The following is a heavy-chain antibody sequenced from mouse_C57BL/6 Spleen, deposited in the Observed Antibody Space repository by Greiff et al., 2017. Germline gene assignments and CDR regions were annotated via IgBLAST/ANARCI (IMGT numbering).Heavy chain of an antibody. CDR3: ARRDYYGSSYCDY. Sequence: VQLQQPGAELVKPGASVKMSCKASGYTFTSYWITWVKQRPGQGLEWIGDIYPGSGSTNYNEKFKSKATLTVDTSSSTAYMQLSSLTSEDSSVYYCARRDYYGSSYCDYWGQGTTLTVSS. V-gene: IGHV1-55*01. CDR2: IYPGSGST. D-gene: IGHD1-1*01. J-gene: IGHJ2*01. CDR1: GYTFTSYW.